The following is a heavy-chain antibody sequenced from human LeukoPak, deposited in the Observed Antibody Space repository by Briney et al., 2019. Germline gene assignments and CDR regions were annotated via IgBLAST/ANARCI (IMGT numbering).Heavy chain of an antibody. V-gene: IGHV3-23*01. D-gene: IGHD1-26*01. CDR2: ISGTGGST. Sequence: GGSPRLSCAASGFIFSSSAMTWVRQAPGKGLGWVSAISGTGGSTVYADSVKGRLTISRDNSKNTLYLQMISLGDEDTAIYYCTKGGSYAPLDYWGQGTLVTVSS. CDR1: GFIFSSSA. J-gene: IGHJ4*02. CDR3: TKGGSYAPLDY.